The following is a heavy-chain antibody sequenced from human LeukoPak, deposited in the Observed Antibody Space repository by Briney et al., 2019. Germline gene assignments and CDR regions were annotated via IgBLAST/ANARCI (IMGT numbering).Heavy chain of an antibody. CDR1: GGSFSGYY. D-gene: IGHD2-15*01. CDR3: ARASFRRGYCSGGSCLWAFDI. J-gene: IGHJ3*02. V-gene: IGHV4-34*01. CDR2: INHSGRT. Sequence: KPSETLSLTCAVYGGSFSGYYWSWIRQPPGKGLEGVGEINHSGRTNYNPSLKSRVTISVDTSKNQFSLKLSSVTAADTAVYYCARASFRRGYCSGGSCLWAFDIWGQGTMVTVSS.